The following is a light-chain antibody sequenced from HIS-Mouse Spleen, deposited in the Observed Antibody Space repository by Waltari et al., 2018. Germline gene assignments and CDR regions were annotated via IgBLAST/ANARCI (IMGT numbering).Light chain of an antibody. CDR1: RRDVGGYNY. V-gene: IGLV2-11*01. CDR2: DVS. J-gene: IGLJ3*02. CDR3: CSYAGSWV. Sequence: QSALTQPRSVSGSPGPSVTISCTGTRRDVGGYNYVSWYQPHPGNVPKLMIYDVSKRPSGVPDRFSGSKSGNTASLTISGLQAEDEADYYCCSYAGSWVFGGGTKLTVL.